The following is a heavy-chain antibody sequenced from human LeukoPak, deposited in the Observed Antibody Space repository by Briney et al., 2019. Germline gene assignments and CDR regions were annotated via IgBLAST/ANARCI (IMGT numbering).Heavy chain of an antibody. CDR1: GFTVSSNY. Sequence: QPGRSLRLSCAASGFTVSSNYMSWVRQAPGKGLEWVSVIFSGGGTYYADSVKGRFTISRDNSKSTVFLQMNSLRAEDTAVYYCARGTSGYKHGPLDYWGQGTLVTVSS. CDR2: IFSGGGT. D-gene: IGHD5-18*01. V-gene: IGHV3-53*01. CDR3: ARGTSGYKHGPLDY. J-gene: IGHJ4*02.